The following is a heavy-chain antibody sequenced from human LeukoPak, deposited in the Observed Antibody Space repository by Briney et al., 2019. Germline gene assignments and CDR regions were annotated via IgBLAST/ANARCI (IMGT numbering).Heavy chain of an antibody. CDR3: ARGYSYGSV. CDR2: IFYSGST. V-gene: IGHV4-59*01. CDR1: GDSISSYY. D-gene: IGHD5-18*01. J-gene: IGHJ4*02. Sequence: QSSETLSLTCTVSGDSISSYYWSWFRQPPGKRLEWIGYIFYSGSTNYNPSLKSRVTISVDTSKNQFSLNLSSVTAADTAVYYCARGYSYGSVRGQGTLATVSS.